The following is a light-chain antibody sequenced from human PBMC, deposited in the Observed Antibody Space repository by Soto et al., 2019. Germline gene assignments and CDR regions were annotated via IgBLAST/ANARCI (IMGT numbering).Light chain of an antibody. V-gene: IGKV1-13*02. Sequence: AIQLTQSPSSLSASVGDRVTITCRASQAISSALAWYQQKPGKAPRLLIYDASNLESGVPSRFSGSGSGTDFTLTISSLQPEDSATYYCQQFNSYPLTFGGGTKVDIK. CDR1: QAISSA. J-gene: IGKJ4*01. CDR3: QQFNSYPLT. CDR2: DAS.